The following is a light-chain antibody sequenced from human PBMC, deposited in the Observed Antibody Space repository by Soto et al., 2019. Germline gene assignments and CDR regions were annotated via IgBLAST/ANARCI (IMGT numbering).Light chain of an antibody. Sequence: DIQFTQSPSFLSASVGDRVTITCRASQGISSYLAWYQQKPGTAPKLLIFAASTLQNGVPSRFSGSDSGTEFTLTISSLQPEDFATYYCLDLNYYSPDTFGPRTKVDIK. CDR2: AAS. V-gene: IGKV1-9*01. CDR1: QGISSY. J-gene: IGKJ3*01. CDR3: LDLNYYSPDT.